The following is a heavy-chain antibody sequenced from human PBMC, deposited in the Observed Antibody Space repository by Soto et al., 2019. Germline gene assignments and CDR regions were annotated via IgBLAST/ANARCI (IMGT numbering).Heavy chain of an antibody. D-gene: IGHD3-3*01. J-gene: IGHJ6*02. CDR2: ISGSGGST. Sequence: GGSLRLSCAASGFTFSSYAMSWVRQAPGKGLEWVSAISGSGGSTYYADSVKGRFTISRDNSKNSLYLQMNSLRTEDTALYYCAKDIHGALRFLESPNYYYGMDVWGQGTTVTVSS. CDR3: AKDIHGALRFLESPNYYYGMDV. CDR1: GFTFSSYA. V-gene: IGHV3-43*02.